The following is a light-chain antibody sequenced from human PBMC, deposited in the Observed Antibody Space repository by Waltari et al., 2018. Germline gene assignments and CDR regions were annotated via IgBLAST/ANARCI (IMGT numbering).Light chain of an antibody. CDR1: QSLLHTNGDTY. J-gene: IGKJ1*01. Sequence: DVVMTQSPLSLPITPGQPASMTCRSRQSLLHTNGDTYLSWLLQKPGQPPRRLIYKFSNRASGVPDRFSGSCAGTDFTLKFSRLEAEDVGIYYCMQATHFPWTFGQGTKVEIK. CDR3: MQATHFPWT. CDR2: KFS. V-gene: IGKV2-30*02.